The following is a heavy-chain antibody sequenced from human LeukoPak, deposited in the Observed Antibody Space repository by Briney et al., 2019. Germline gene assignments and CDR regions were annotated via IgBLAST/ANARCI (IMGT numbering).Heavy chain of an antibody. CDR1: GGTFSSYA. J-gene: IGHJ5*02. D-gene: IGHD3-3*01. V-gene: IGHV1-69*13. CDR2: IIPIFGTA. CDR3: ARGRPYDFWSGYARNWFDP. Sequence: ASVKVSCKASGGTFSSYAISWVRQAPGQGLEWMGGIIPIFGTANYAQKFQGRVTITADESTSTAYMELSSLRSEDTAVYYCARGRPYDFWSGYARNWFDPWGQGTLVTVSS.